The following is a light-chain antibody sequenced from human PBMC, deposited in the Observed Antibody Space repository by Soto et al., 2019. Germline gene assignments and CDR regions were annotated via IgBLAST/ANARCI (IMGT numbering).Light chain of an antibody. CDR3: QQYNGYSRT. V-gene: IGKV1-5*01. Sequence: DIQMTQSPSTLSASVGDRVTITCRASQTIGIWLAWFQQKPGKAPKLLIYDASSLESGVPSRFTGSGSGTEFTLTISGLQPDDFATYYCQQYNGYSRTFGQGTKVEIK. CDR2: DAS. CDR1: QTIGIW. J-gene: IGKJ1*01.